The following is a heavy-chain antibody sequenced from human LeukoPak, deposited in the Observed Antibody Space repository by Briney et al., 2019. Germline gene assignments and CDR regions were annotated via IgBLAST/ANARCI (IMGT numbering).Heavy chain of an antibody. CDR1: GGSLSDHY. D-gene: IGHD6-19*01. Sequence: SETLSLTCAVYGGSLSDHYWSWIRQPPGMGLEWIGEINHSGETRYNPSLKSRVAMSVDTSKNQFSLELRSVTAADTAMYYCARGQWLDNSWGQGTLVTVSS. J-gene: IGHJ4*02. V-gene: IGHV4-34*01. CDR2: INHSGET. CDR3: ARGQWLDNS.